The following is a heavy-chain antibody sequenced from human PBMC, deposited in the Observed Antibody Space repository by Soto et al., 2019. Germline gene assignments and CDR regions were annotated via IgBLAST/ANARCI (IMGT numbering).Heavy chain of an antibody. CDR3: ARVDYDILTGSSPNWFDP. J-gene: IGHJ5*02. Sequence: QVQLVQSGAEVKKPGASVKVSCKAFGYTFTNYDINWVRQATGEGLEWMGWMNPKNGDTGYAQKFQSRVTMTRDTYISTAYMELSSLTSEDTAVYYCARVDYDILTGSSPNWFDPWGQGTLVTVFS. CDR1: GYTFTNYD. V-gene: IGHV1-8*01. CDR2: MNPKNGDT. D-gene: IGHD3-9*01.